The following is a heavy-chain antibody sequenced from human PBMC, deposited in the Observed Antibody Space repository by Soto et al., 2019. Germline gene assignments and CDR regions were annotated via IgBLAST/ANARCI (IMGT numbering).Heavy chain of an antibody. CDR1: GDSVSSSSAA. J-gene: IGHJ6*02. CDR2: TYYRSKWIH. Sequence: SPTLSLPCDISGDSVSSSSAAWNWIRQFPSRGLEWLGRTYYRSKWIHEYTVSMESRITINPDTSKNQFSLHIYSVTPEDTAVYYCAGVVWFRGMDVWGQGTPVTVSS. D-gene: IGHD3-16*01. V-gene: IGHV6-1*01. CDR3: AGVVWFRGMDV.